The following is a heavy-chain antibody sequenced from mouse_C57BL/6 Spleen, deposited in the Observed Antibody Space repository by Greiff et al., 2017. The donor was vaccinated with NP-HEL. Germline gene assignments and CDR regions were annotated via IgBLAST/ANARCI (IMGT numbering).Heavy chain of an antibody. J-gene: IGHJ4*01. D-gene: IGHD3-2*02. CDR2: INSDGGST. CDR3: ARHGPPLDSSGPYYAMDY. CDR1: EYEFPSHD. V-gene: IGHV5-2*01. Sequence: EVKVVESGGGLVQPGESLKLSCESNEYEFPSHDMSWVRKTPEKRLELVAAINSDGGSTYYPDTMERRFIISRDNTKKTLYLQMSSLRSEDTALYYCARHGPPLDSSGPYYAMDYWGQGTSVTVSS.